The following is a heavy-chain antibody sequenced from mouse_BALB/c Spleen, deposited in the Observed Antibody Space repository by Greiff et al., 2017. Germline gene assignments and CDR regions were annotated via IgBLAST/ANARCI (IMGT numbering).Heavy chain of an antibody. CDR1: GFAFSSYD. CDR3: ATPVSAY. V-gene: IGHV5-12-1*01. CDR2: ISSGGGST. D-gene: IGHD6-2*01. Sequence: EVQGVESGGGLVKPGGSLKLSCAASGFAFSSYDMSWVRQTPEKRLEWVAYISSGGGSTYYPDTVKGRFPISRDNAKNTLYLQMSSLKSEDTAMYYCATPVSAYWGQGTLVTVSA. J-gene: IGHJ3*01.